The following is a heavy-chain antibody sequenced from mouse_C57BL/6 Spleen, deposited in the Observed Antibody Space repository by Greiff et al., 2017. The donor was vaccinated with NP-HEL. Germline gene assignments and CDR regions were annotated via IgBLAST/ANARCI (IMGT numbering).Heavy chain of an antibody. Sequence: QVQLQKPGAELVKPGASVKVSCKASGYTFTSYRMHWVKQRPGQGLEWIGRIHPSGSDTNYNQKFKGKATLTVDKSSSTAYMQRSSLTSEDSAVYYCAIGGYYDYVAYWGQRTLVTVSA. D-gene: IGHD2-4*01. V-gene: IGHV1-74*01. CDR1: GYTFTSYR. J-gene: IGHJ3*01. CDR2: IHPSGSDT. CDR3: AIGGYYDYVAY.